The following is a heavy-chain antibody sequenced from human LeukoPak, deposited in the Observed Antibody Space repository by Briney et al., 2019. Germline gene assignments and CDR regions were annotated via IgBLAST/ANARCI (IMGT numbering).Heavy chain of an antibody. D-gene: IGHD2-15*01. CDR3: ARDASRGVGGIFDY. Sequence: ASVKVSCKASGYTFTGYYMHWVRPAPGQGLEWMGWINPNSGGTNYAQKFQGRVTMTRDTSISTAYMELSRLRSDDTAVYYCARDASRGVGGIFDYWGQGTLVTVSS. V-gene: IGHV1-2*02. CDR2: INPNSGGT. CDR1: GYTFTGYY. J-gene: IGHJ4*02.